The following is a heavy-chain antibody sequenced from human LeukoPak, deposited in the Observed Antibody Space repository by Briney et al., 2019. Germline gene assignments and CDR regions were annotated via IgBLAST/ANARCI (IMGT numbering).Heavy chain of an antibody. J-gene: IGHJ6*03. Sequence: SETLSLTCTVSGGCISSYYWSWIRQPAGKGLEWIGRIYTSGSTNYNPSLKSRVTISVDTSKNQFSLKLSSVTAADTAVYYCARDLGVGASLDYYYYMDVWGKGTTVTISS. CDR2: IYTSGST. CDR1: GGCISSYY. V-gene: IGHV4-4*07. D-gene: IGHD1-26*01. CDR3: ARDLGVGASLDYYYYMDV.